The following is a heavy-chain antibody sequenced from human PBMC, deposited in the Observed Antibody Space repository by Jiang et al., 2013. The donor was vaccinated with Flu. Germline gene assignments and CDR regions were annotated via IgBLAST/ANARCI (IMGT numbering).Heavy chain of an antibody. CDR1: GGSISSYY. D-gene: IGHD3-10*01. V-gene: IGHV4-59*01. CDR2: IYYSGST. J-gene: IGHJ4*02. CDR3: ARKAGRVSGVDY. Sequence: GLVKPSETLSLTCTVSGGSISSYYWSWIRQPSGKGLEWIGYIYYSGSTNXNPSLKSRVTISVDTSKNQFSLKLSSVTAADTAVYYCARKAGRVSGVDYWGQGTLVTVSS.